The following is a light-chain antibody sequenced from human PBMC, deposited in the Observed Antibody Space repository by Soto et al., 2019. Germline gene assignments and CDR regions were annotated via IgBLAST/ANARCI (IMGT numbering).Light chain of an antibody. V-gene: IGLV2-23*01. CDR1: SSDVGTYNL. CDR2: EGS. J-gene: IGLJ1*01. CDR3: CSYAGSSTYV. Sequence: QSALTQPASVSGSPGQPITISCTGTSSDVGTYNLVSWYQHHPGKAPKLMIYEGSKRPSGVSNRFSGSKSGNTASLTISGLQAEDEADYYCCSYAGSSTYVFGTGTKVTVL.